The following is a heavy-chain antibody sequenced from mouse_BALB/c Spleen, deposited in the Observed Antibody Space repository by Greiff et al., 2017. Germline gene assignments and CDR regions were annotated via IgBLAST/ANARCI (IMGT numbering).Heavy chain of an antibody. CDR2: IWSGGST. V-gene: IGHV2-2*02. D-gene: IGHD1-2*01. Sequence: VQRVESGPGLVQPSQSLSITCTVSGFSLTSYGVHWVRQSPGKGLEWLGVIWSGGSTDYNAAFISRLSISKDNSKSQVFFKMNSLQANDTAIYYCASFYYGYYAMDYWGQGTSVTVSS. CDR3: ASFYYGYYAMDY. CDR1: GFSLTSYG. J-gene: IGHJ4*01.